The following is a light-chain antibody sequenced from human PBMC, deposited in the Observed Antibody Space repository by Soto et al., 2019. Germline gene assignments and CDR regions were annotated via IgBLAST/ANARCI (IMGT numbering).Light chain of an antibody. CDR3: QQYNTYPPT. CDR1: QSISPW. J-gene: IGKJ4*01. Sequence: DIQMTQSPSTLSASVGDSVTITCRASQSISPWLAWYQQKPGKAPTLLIYKASSLEGGVPSRFSGSGSGTDFNITISSLQPDDFATYYCQQYNTYPPTFGGGTTVEIK. V-gene: IGKV1-5*03. CDR2: KAS.